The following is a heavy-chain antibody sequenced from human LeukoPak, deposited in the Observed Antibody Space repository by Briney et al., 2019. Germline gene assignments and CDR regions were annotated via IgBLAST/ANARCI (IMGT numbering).Heavy chain of an antibody. D-gene: IGHD1-1*01. CDR1: GLTVSDND. Sequence: GGSLRLSCAASGLTVSDNDVSWVRQAPGKGLEWVANIKYDGYEEYYVDSVKGRFTISRDNAKNSLYLQLNSLRVEDTAVYYCKSGGAAPGSFDYWGQGTLVTVSP. J-gene: IGHJ4*02. V-gene: IGHV3-7*01. CDR2: IKYDGYEE. CDR3: KSGGAAPGSFDY.